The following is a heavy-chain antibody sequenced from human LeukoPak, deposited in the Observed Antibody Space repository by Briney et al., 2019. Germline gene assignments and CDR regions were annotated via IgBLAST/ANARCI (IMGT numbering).Heavy chain of an antibody. Sequence: GGSLRLSCAASGFTFSNYGMHGVRQAPGKGLEWVAVVWSDGTTKNYADSVKGRFTISRDNSKNTLYMQMNSLRAEDTAVYYCARGHYYTDMLTNSLVRYFDYGGQGTLVTVSS. V-gene: IGHV3-33*01. CDR3: ARGHYYTDMLTNSLVRYFDY. D-gene: IGHD3-9*01. J-gene: IGHJ4*02. CDR1: GFTFSNYG. CDR2: VWSDGTTK.